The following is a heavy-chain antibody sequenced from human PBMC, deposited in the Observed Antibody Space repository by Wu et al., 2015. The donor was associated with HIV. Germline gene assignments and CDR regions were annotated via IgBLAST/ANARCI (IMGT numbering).Heavy chain of an antibody. CDR3: ARDLGDDFAVRGFYWYMDV. D-gene: IGHD2-21*02. V-gene: IGHV1-2*02. Sequence: QVQLVQSGAEVKKPGASVRVSCQTSGYTFTAHYIHWVRQAPGQGLEWMGWIRGDSGATNYAEKFQDRVTMTRDASISTAYMQLNRLRSDDTAVYFCARDLGDDFAVRGFYWYMDVWGRGTAITVSS. CDR1: GYTFTAHY. J-gene: IGHJ6*03. CDR2: IRGDSGAT.